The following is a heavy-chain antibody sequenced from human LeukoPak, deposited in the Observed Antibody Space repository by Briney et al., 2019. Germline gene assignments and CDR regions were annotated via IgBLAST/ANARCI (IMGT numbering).Heavy chain of an antibody. CDR3: ARDSYDSSGSTDY. CDR2: MNPNSGNT. CDR1: GYTFASYD. D-gene: IGHD3-22*01. Sequence: ASVKVSCKASGYTFASYDINWVRQATGQGLEWMGWMNPNSGNTGYAQKFQGRVTMTRNTSIRTAYMELSSLRSEDTAVYYCARDSYDSSGSTDYWGQGTLVTVSS. V-gene: IGHV1-8*01. J-gene: IGHJ4*02.